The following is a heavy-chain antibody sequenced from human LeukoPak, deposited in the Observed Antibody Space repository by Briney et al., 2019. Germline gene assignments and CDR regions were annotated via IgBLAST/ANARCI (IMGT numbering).Heavy chain of an antibody. CDR2: IWYDGSNK. Sequence: PGGSLRLSCAASGFTFSSYGMHWVRQAPGKGLEWVADIWYDGSNKYYADSVKGRFTISRDNSKNTLYLQMNSLRAEDTAVYYCAREYYDFWSGYYFDYWGQGTLVTVSS. V-gene: IGHV3-33*01. CDR3: AREYYDFWSGYYFDY. J-gene: IGHJ4*02. CDR1: GFTFSSYG. D-gene: IGHD3-3*01.